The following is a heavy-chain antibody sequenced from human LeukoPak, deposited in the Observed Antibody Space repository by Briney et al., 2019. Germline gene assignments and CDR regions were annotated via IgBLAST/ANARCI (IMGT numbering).Heavy chain of an antibody. Sequence: GGSLRLSCAASGFTFDDYAMHWVRQAPGKGLEWVSGISWNSGSIGYADSVKGRFTISRDNAKNSLYLQMNSLRAEDTALFYCAKAIVAAVGTDFSVDYWGQGTLVTVSS. CDR3: AKAIVAAVGTDFSVDY. D-gene: IGHD6-13*01. V-gene: IGHV3-9*01. CDR1: GFTFDDYA. J-gene: IGHJ4*02. CDR2: ISWNSGSI.